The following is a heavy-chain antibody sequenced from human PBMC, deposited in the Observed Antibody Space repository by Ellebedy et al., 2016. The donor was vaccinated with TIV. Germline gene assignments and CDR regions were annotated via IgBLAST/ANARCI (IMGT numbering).Heavy chain of an antibody. Sequence: PSETLSLTCSVSGGSFSTHYWSWIRQPAGKGLEWIGRFYATGSTISNPSLKSRVTLSVDTSTNQFSLELTSVTAADTAVYYCARGPTLYYGVDVWGRGTTVTVSS. J-gene: IGHJ6*02. D-gene: IGHD1-1*01. V-gene: IGHV4-4*07. CDR2: FYATGST. CDR1: GGSFSTHY. CDR3: ARGPTLYYGVDV.